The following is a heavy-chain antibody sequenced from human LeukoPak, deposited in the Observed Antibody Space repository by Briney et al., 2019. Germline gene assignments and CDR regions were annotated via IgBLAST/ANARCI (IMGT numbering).Heavy chain of an antibody. V-gene: IGHV4-39*01. CDR1: GGSISSSSYY. CDR3: ARYGPGRDIVVVVAATLFDY. Sequence: PSETLSLTCTVSGGSISSSSYYWGWIRQPPGKGLEWIGSIYYSGSTYYNPSLKSRVTISVDTSKNQFSLKLSSVTAADTAVYYCARYGPGRDIVVVVAATLFDYWGQGTLVTVSS. J-gene: IGHJ4*02. D-gene: IGHD2-15*01. CDR2: IYYSGST.